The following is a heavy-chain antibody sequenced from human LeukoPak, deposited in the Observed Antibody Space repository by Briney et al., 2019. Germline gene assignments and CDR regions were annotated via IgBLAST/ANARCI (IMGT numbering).Heavy chain of an antibody. CDR1: GFTFSASA. D-gene: IGHD6-19*01. V-gene: IGHV3-73*01. J-gene: IGHJ4*02. Sequence: GGSLRLSCAASGFTFSASAVHWVRRASGKGLEWVCRIRSKADTYATSYAASVKGRFTISRDDSKNTAFLHLNSLKTEDTAVYYCTREYSSGWPFDFWGQGTLVTVSS. CDR3: TREYSSGWPFDF. CDR2: IRSKADTYAT.